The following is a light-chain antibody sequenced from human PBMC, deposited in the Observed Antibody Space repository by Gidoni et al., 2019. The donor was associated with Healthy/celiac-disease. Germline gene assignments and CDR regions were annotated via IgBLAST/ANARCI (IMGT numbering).Light chain of an antibody. CDR1: QGIRND. J-gene: IGKJ1*01. Sequence: AIQLTPSPSSLSASVVDRVTITCRASQGIRNDLGWYQQKPGKAPKLLIYAASRLQSGVPSRFSGSGSGTDVTITISSLQPEDFATYYCLQDYNYPWTFGQGTKVEIK. CDR3: LQDYNYPWT. CDR2: AAS. V-gene: IGKV1-6*01.